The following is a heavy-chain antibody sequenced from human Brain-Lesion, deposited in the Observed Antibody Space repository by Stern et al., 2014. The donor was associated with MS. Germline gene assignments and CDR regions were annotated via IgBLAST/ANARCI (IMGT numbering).Heavy chain of an antibody. V-gene: IGHV4-61*02. Sequence: VQLVESGPGLVKPSQTLSLSCTVSGGPISSGGYYWSWIRQPAGKGLEWIGRIFNSGSTRYNPSLKSRVTISKDTSKNQFSLRLNSMTAADTAVYYCARGRVVPGFQYYATDVWGQGTTVIVSS. CDR3: ARGRVVPGFQYYATDV. CDR1: GGPISSGGYY. J-gene: IGHJ6*02. D-gene: IGHD2-2*01. CDR2: IFNSGST.